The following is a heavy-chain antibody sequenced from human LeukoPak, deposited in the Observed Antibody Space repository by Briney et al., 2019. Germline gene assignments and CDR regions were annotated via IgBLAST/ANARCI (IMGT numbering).Heavy chain of an antibody. CDR1: GLTFSIYA. Sequence: GASLRLSCAASGLTFSIYAMSWFRQDPGKGLEWVSAISGRGTTYYADSVKGRFTISRDNSKNTLYLQMNSLRAEDTAVYYCAKDPMVRGSTYDYWGKGTLVTVSS. CDR2: ISGRGTT. V-gene: IGHV3-23*01. J-gene: IGHJ4*02. CDR3: AKDPMVRGSTYDY. D-gene: IGHD3-10*01.